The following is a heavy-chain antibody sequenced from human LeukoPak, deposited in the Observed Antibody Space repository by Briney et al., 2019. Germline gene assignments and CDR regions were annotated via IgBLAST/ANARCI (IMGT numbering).Heavy chain of an antibody. Sequence: GGSLRLSCAASGFTFSSYAMGWVRQAPGKGLEWVSAISGSGGSTYYADSVKGRFTISRDNSKNTLYLQMNSLRAEDTAVYYCAKGSPITIFGVAPQWYFDYWGQGTLVTVSS. CDR3: AKGSPITIFGVAPQWYFDY. J-gene: IGHJ4*02. CDR1: GFTFSSYA. V-gene: IGHV3-23*01. D-gene: IGHD3-3*01. CDR2: ISGSGGST.